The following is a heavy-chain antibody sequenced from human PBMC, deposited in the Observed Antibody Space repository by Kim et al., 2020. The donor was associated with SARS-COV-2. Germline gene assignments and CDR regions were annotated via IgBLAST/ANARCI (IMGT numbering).Heavy chain of an antibody. CDR3: AAQDSSSWTFDY. J-gene: IGHJ4*02. V-gene: IGHV4-30-2*01. CDR2: IYHSGST. Sequence: SETLSLTCAVSGGSISSGGYSWSWIRQPPGKGLEWIGYIYHSGSTYYNPSLKSRVTISVDRSKNQFSLKLSSVTAADTAVYYCAAQDSSSWTFDYWGQGTLVTVSS. CDR1: GGSISSGGYS. D-gene: IGHD6-13*01.